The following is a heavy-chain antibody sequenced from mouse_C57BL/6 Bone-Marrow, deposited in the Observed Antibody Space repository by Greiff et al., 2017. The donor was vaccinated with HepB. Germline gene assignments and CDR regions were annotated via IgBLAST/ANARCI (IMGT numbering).Heavy chain of an antibody. J-gene: IGHJ4*01. CDR2: IDPNSGGT. V-gene: IGHV1-72*01. Sequence: VQLKQPGAELVKPGASVKLSCKASGYTFTSYWMHWVKQRPGRGLEWIGRIDPNSGGTKYNEKFKSKATLTVDKPSSTAYMQLSSLTSEDSAVYYCARGWLPLYYYAMDYWGQGTSVTVSS. CDR1: GYTFTSYW. D-gene: IGHD2-3*01. CDR3: ARGWLPLYYYAMDY.